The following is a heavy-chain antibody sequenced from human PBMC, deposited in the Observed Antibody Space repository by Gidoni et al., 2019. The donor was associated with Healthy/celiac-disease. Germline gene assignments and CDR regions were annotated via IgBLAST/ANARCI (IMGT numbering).Heavy chain of an antibody. CDR3: ARDHCSSTSCYHGWFDP. CDR2: IYYSGST. CDR1: GGSISSSSYY. Sequence: QLQLQESGPGLVKPSETLSLTCTVSGGSISSSSYYWGWIRQPPGKGLEWIGSIYYSGSTYYNPSLKSRVTISVDTSKNQFSLKLSSVTAADTAVYYCARDHCSSTSCYHGWFDPWGQGTLVTVSS. J-gene: IGHJ5*02. D-gene: IGHD2-2*01. V-gene: IGHV4-39*07.